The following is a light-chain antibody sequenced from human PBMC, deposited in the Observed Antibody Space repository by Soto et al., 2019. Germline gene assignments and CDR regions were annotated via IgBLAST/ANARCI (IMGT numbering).Light chain of an antibody. CDR1: QSISSW. Sequence: DIQMTQSPSTLSASVGDRVTITCRASQSISSWLAWYQQKPGKAPKLLIYDASSLESGVPSGVSGSGSGTEFTLTIDSLQPDDFATYYCQEYKSYSWTFGQGTKVEV. CDR2: DAS. CDR3: QEYKSYSWT. J-gene: IGKJ1*01. V-gene: IGKV1-5*01.